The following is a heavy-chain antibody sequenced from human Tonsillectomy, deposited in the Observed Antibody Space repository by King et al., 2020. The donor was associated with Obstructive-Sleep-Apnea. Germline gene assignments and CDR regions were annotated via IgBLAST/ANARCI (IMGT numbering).Heavy chain of an antibody. J-gene: IGHJ4*02. D-gene: IGHD3-10*01. CDR1: GFTFRDYY. CDR3: AIGLDYYGSGSYGY. V-gene: IGHV3-11*06. Sequence: VQLVESGGGLVKPGGSLRLSCAASGFTFRDYYMSWIRQAAGKGLEGVSYISSSSSYTKYADSVKGRFTISRDNAKNSLYLQMNSRRAEDTAVYYCAIGLDYYGSGSYGYWGQGTLVTVSS. CDR2: ISSSSSYT.